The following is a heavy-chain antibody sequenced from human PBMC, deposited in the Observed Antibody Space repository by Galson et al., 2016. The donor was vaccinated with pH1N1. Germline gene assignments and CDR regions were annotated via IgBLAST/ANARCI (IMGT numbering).Heavy chain of an antibody. CDR1: GFTFRSYA. D-gene: IGHD1-1*01. CDR3: AKDTTIGTANCFDA. CDR2: ISGSGGAT. V-gene: IGHV3-23*01. J-gene: IGHJ5*02. Sequence: SLRLSCAASGFTFRSYAMNWVRQAPGKGLEWVSAISGSGGATYYADSVRGRFTISRDNSRNTLYVQMNSLRAEDTAIYYCAKDTTIGTANCFDAWGQGMLVTVSS.